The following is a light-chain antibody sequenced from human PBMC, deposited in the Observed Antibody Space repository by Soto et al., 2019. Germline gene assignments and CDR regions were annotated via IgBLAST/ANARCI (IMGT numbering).Light chain of an antibody. Sequence: DIQMTQSPSSLSASVGDEVTITCRASQTIMTYLNWYQLKPGKPPRLLIYAASSLQSGVPSRFSGSGSGTDFTLTISSLQPEDFATYACQKSYSSPQTFGRGNKVEIK. CDR1: QTIMTY. CDR3: QKSYSSPQT. V-gene: IGKV1-39*01. J-gene: IGKJ1*01. CDR2: AAS.